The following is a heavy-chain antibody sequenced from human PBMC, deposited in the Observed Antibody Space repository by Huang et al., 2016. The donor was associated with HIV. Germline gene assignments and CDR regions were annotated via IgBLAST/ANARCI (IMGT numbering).Heavy chain of an antibody. D-gene: IGHD1-1*01. V-gene: IGHV1-69*01. J-gene: IGHJ5*02. CDR3: ARDRKYDNAWYWFDP. Sequence: QVQLVQSGAEVKKPGSSVRVSCEAYGGTFSSYAINWVGQAPGQGLEWMGGIVPIFGTPNYAQKFQGRVTITADESTSTAYMELSSLRSDDTAVYYCARDRKYDNAWYWFDPWGQGTLVTVSS. CDR1: GGTFSSYA. CDR2: IVPIFGTP.